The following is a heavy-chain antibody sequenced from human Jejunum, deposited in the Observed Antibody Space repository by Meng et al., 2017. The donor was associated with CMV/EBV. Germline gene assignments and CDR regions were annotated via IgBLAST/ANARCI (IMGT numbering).Heavy chain of an antibody. V-gene: IGHV1-18*04. CDR1: VYCFTSYG. Sequence: VYCFTSYGITWVRQAAGQGLECMGWISASDGKTHYTQKFQRRVTMTPDTSTTTGYMELRRLRPDDTAVYYCARDVDYYGSIAYRVDHWGQGTLVTVSS. CDR2: ISASDGKT. CDR3: ARDVDYYGSIAYRVDH. J-gene: IGHJ4*02. D-gene: IGHD3-22*01.